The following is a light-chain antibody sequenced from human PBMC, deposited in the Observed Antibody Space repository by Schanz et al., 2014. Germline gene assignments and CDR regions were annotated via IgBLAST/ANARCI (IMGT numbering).Light chain of an antibody. J-gene: IGKJ4*01. CDR2: ASS. CDR1: QGVSSH. V-gene: IGKV3-20*01. CDR3: QQYGSSPPVT. Sequence: IVLTQSPGTLSLSPGERATLSCRASQGVSSHLAWYQQKPGQAPRLLIYASSSRATGIPDRFSGSGSGTDFTLTISRLEPEDFAVYYCQQYGSSPPVTFGGGTKVEIK.